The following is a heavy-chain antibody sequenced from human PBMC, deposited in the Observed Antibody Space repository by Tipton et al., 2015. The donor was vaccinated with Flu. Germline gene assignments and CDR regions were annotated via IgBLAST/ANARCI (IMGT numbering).Heavy chain of an antibody. V-gene: IGHV3-21*01. CDR1: GFTFNSYS. Sequence: SLRLSCAASGFTFNSYSMNWVRQAPGKGLEWVSSITSSSSYIHYADSVKGRFTSSRDNAQNSLFLQMNSLRAEDTAVYYCARSEGHCSGGSCYYYYYMDVWGKGTTVTVSS. CDR2: ITSSSSYI. CDR3: ARSEGHCSGGSCYYYYYMDV. D-gene: IGHD2-15*01. J-gene: IGHJ6*03.